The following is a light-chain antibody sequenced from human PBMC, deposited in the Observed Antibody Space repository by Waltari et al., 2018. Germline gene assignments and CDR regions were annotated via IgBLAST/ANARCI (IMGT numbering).Light chain of an antibody. CDR1: QTVSTY. CDR3: LQRSLWPWT. V-gene: IGKV3-11*01. CDR2: DAS. Sequence: IVLTQAPATLSLSPGERSPLPCRASQTVSTYLAWFQQKPGQDPRLLIYDASNRAPGIPARFSGSGSGTDFSLTISSLEPEDFAVYYCLQRSLWPWTFGQGTKVAVK. J-gene: IGKJ1*01.